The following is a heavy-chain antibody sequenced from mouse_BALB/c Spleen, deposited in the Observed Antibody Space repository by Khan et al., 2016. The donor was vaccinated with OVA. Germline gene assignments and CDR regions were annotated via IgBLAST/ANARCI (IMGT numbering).Heavy chain of an antibody. CDR1: GFNITDYY. CDR3: ARRGYGNYWFAY. J-gene: IGHJ3*01. V-gene: IGHV14-1*02. Sequence: VQLQQSGAELVRPGALVKLSCKASGFNITDYYMNWVKQRPEQGLEWIGWIDPENGDTIYDPKFKGKAGITADTSSNTAYLQLSSLTLEDTAVYCCARRGYGNYWFAYWGQGTLVTVSA. D-gene: IGHD2-1*01. CDR2: IDPENGDT.